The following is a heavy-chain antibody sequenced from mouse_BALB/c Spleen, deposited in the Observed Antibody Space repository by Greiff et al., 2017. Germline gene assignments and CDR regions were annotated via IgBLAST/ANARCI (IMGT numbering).Heavy chain of an antibody. Sequence: DVMLVESGGGLVQPGGSLKLSCAASGFTFSSYTMSWVRQTPEKRLEWVAYISNGGGSTYYPDTVKGRFTISRDNAKNTLYLQMSSLKSEDTAMYYCARGGATWFAYWGQGTLVTVSA. CDR2: ISNGGGST. V-gene: IGHV5-12-2*01. CDR1: GFTFSSYT. D-gene: IGHD3-1*01. J-gene: IGHJ3*01. CDR3: ARGGATWFAY.